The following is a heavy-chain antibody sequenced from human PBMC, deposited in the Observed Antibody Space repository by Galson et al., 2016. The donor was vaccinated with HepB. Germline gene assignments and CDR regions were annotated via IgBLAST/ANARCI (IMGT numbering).Heavy chain of an antibody. J-gene: IGHJ4*02. CDR3: ARGVGFFRDYYFDY. D-gene: IGHD1-26*01. Sequence: SGAEVKKPGASLKISCKGSGYIFTSYWIAWVRQMPGKGLEWQGVIYPGDAETRYSPSLQGQVTISADKSISTAYLQWSCLKASDTAMYYYARGVGFFRDYYFDYWGQGALVTVSS. CDR2: IYPGDAET. V-gene: IGHV5-51*01. CDR1: GYIFTSYW.